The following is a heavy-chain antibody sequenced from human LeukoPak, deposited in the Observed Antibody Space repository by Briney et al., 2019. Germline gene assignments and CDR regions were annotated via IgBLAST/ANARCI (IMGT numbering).Heavy chain of an antibody. V-gene: IGHV3-23*01. D-gene: IGHD1-26*01. CDR2: ISGSGNRA. J-gene: IGHJ5*02. CDR3: AKIIPNEIVGASWFDP. CDR1: RFTFSTYG. Sequence: GGTLRLSCAASRFTFSTYGMNWVRQTPGKGLEWVSAISGSGNRAYHADSVKGRFTISRDNSKNTLYLQMNSLRAEDTAVYYCAKIIPNEIVGASWFDPWGQGTLVTVSS.